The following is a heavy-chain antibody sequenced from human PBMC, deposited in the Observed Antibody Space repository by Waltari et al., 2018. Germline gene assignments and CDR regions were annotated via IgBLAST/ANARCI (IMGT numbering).Heavy chain of an antibody. CDR1: GILVTSIG. D-gene: IGHD3-9*01. J-gene: IGHJ4*02. CDR2: VHDGGTI. CDR3: ARTDWYSFGS. Sequence: EVQLVESGGRLIQPGGSLRLPCSPSGILVTSIGVAWVRQAPGKGLEWVSYVHDGGTIYYADSVKGRFTISRDVSKNVVHLQMNSLRAEDTAIYYCARTDWYSFGSWGQGTLVTVSS. V-gene: IGHV3-53*01.